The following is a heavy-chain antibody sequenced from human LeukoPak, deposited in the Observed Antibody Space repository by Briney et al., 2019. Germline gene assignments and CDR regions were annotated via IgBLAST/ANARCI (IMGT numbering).Heavy chain of an antibody. CDR2: INHSGST. J-gene: IGHJ4*02. CDR3: ARDPAAYYDFWSGYFYYFDY. CDR1: GGSFSGYY. V-gene: IGHV4-34*01. Sequence: KPSETLSLTCGVYGGSFSGYYWSWIRQPPGKGLEWIGEINHSGSTNYNPSLKSRVTISVDKSKNQFSLKLSSVTAADTALYYCARDPAAYYDFWSGYFYYFDYWGQGTLVTVSS. D-gene: IGHD3-3*01.